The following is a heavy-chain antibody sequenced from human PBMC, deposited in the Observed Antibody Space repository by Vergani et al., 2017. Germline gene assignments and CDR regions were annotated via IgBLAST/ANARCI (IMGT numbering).Heavy chain of an antibody. CDR1: GFTFSDYS. CDR2: ITRSSIV. Sequence: EVQLVESGGGLVQPGGSLRLTCTASGFTFSDYSMIWVRQAPGKGLEWISYITRSSIVYYADSVKGRFTIFRDNAKDSLYLQMNSLRAEDTALYYCARDRVVPASHDAFDIWGQGTLVTVSS. D-gene: IGHD2-2*01. CDR3: ARDRVVPASHDAFDI. V-gene: IGHV3-48*01. J-gene: IGHJ3*02.